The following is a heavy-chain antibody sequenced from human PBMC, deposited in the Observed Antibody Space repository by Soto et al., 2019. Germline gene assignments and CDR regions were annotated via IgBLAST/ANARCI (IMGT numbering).Heavy chain of an antibody. J-gene: IGHJ3*02. D-gene: IGHD4-4*01. Sequence: SVNVSCKASGVTFSSYAISWVRQAPGQGLEWMGGIIPIFGTANYAQKFQGRVTITADESTSTAYMELSSLRSEDTAVYYCARDVPTRDDYSNYVACDIWGQGTMATVSS. CDR3: ARDVPTRDDYSNYVACDI. CDR1: GVTFSSYA. CDR2: IIPIFGTA. V-gene: IGHV1-69*13.